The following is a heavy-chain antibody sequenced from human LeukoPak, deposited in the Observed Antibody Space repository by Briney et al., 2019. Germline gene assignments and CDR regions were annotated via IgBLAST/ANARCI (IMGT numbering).Heavy chain of an antibody. Sequence: GGSLRLSCAASGFTFSIHAMNWVRQAPGKGLEWVSVITGNSVNTFYADSVKGRFTISRDNSKNTLYLQMDSLGAEDTAVYYCARAVVGKEDLDYWGQGTLVTVSS. J-gene: IGHJ4*02. D-gene: IGHD6-19*01. CDR2: ITGNSVNT. V-gene: IGHV3-23*01. CDR3: ARAVVGKEDLDY. CDR1: GFTFSIHA.